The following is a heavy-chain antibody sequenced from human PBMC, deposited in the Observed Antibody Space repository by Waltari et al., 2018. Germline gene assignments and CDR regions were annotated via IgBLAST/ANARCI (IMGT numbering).Heavy chain of an antibody. Sequence: EVQLVEYGGGLVHPGGSLRLPCSASGFTFSMHGMNWVRHAPGKGLELLSYISSSSGSIYYADSVKGRFTISRDNAKNSLYLQMNSLRDEDTAVYYCARAREMGDYWGQGTLVNVSS. D-gene: IGHD1-26*01. V-gene: IGHV3-48*02. CDR2: ISSSSGSI. CDR1: GFTFSMHG. J-gene: IGHJ4*02. CDR3: ARAREMGDY.